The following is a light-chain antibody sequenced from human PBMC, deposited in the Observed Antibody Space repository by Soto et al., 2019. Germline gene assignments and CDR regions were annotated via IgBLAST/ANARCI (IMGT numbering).Light chain of an antibody. Sequence: QSVLTQPASVSGSPGQSITISCTGTSSDVGSYNLVSWYQQHPGKAPKLMIYEVNKRPSGVSNRFSDSKSGNTASLTISGLQAEDEADYYCCSYAGSSTWVFGGGTKLTVL. CDR3: CSYAGSSTWV. J-gene: IGLJ3*02. CDR1: SSDVGSYNL. V-gene: IGLV2-23*02. CDR2: EVN.